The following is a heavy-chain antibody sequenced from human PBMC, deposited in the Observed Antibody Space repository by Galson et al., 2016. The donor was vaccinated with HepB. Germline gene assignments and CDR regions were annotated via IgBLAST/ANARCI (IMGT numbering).Heavy chain of an antibody. CDR2: VWHDGSNI. CDR3: AKETSNWGQYYFDY. D-gene: IGHD3-16*01. CDR1: GFIFSDYG. Sequence: SLRLSCAASGFIFSDYGMHWVRQAPGKGLEWVAVVWHDGSNINYVDSVKGRFTISRDNFKNTLDLQMNSLRAEDTAVYYYAKETSNWGQYYFDYWGQGTLVSVSS. J-gene: IGHJ4*02. V-gene: IGHV3-33*06.